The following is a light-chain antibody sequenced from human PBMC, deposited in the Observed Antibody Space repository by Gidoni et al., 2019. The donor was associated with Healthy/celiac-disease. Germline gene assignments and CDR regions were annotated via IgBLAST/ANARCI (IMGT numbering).Light chain of an antibody. CDR2: DAS. J-gene: IGKJ4*01. V-gene: IGKV3D-11*01. Sequence: IVLTQSPATLSLSPGERATLSCRASQGVSSYLAWYQQKPGQAPRLLIYDASNRATGIPARFSGSGPGTDFTFTISSLEPEDFAVYYCQQRSNWHPLTFGGGTKVEIK. CDR1: QGVSSY. CDR3: QQRSNWHPLT.